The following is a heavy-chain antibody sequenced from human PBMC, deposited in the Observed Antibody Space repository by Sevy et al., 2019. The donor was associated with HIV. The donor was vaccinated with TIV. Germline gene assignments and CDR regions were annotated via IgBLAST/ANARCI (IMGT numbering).Heavy chain of an antibody. V-gene: IGHV3-15*01. CDR3: ATAPGYYDSATFDY. J-gene: IGHJ4*02. CDR2: IKSKIDGETT. D-gene: IGHD3-22*01. CDR1: GFTFNNAW. Sequence: GGSLRLSCAVSGFTFNNAWMNWVRQAPGTGLQWVGVIKSKIDGETTDYAAPVKGRFTISRDDSKNTLFLQMNSLKIEDTAVYYCATAPGYYDSATFDYWGPGTLVTVSS.